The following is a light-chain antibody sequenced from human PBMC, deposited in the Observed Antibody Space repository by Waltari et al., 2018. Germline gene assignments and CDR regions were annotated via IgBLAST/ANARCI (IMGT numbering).Light chain of an antibody. Sequence: EIVLTQSPGTLSLSPGERAPLSCRAGQSVSRTLAWYQQKPGQAPKLLIYGESIRATGIPDRFTGSGSGTDFSLTISSLEPEDFAIYFCQHYVRLPATFGQGTKVEIK. CDR1: QSVSRT. V-gene: IGKV3-20*01. CDR3: QHYVRLPAT. J-gene: IGKJ1*01. CDR2: GES.